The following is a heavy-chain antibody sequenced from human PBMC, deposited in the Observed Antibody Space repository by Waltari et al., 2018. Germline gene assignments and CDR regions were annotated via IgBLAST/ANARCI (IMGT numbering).Heavy chain of an antibody. D-gene: IGHD1-26*01. CDR2: IKQDGSEK. Sequence: EVQLVESGGGLVQPGGSLRLSCAASGFPFSAYWMSWVRQAPGKGLEWVANIKQDGSEKYYADSVKGRLTISRDNAKNSLYLHMNSLRAEDTALYYCARDTWEQFDYWGQGTLVTVSS. CDR1: GFPFSAYW. CDR3: ARDTWEQFDY. J-gene: IGHJ4*02. V-gene: IGHV3-7*03.